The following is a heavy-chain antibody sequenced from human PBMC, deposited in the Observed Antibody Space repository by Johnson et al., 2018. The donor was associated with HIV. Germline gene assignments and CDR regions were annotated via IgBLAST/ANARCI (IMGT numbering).Heavy chain of an antibody. CDR3: ARRTVSELGDAFDI. D-gene: IGHD7-27*01. CDR2: ISHDGRNQ. CDR1: GFTFSSYA. Sequence: QMQLVESGGGVVQPGRSLRLSCAASGFTFSSYAMHWVRQAPGKGLEWVAVISHDGRNQKYADSVKGRFTISRDNSKKTLFLQMNSLRPEDTALYYCARRTVSELGDAFDIWGQGTMVTVSS. J-gene: IGHJ3*02. V-gene: IGHV3-30*14.